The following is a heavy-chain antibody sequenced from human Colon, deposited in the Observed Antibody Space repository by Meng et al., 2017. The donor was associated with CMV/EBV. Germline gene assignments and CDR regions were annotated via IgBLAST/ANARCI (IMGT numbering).Heavy chain of an antibody. D-gene: IGHD3-3*01. V-gene: IGHV3-53*01. CDR3: AKGSLEWLYYGMDV. Sequence: GGSLRLSCAATGFIVSEKYMSWVRQAPGKGLEWVSVIYGDGTTYYADSVKGRFIISRDDSKNTLYMEMNSLRAEDTAVYYCAKGSLEWLYYGMDVWGQGTTVTVSS. J-gene: IGHJ6*02. CDR2: IYGDGTT. CDR1: GFIVSEKY.